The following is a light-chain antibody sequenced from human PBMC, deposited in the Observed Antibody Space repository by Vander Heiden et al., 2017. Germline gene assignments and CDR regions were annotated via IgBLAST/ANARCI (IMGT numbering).Light chain of an antibody. CDR2: RTS. CDR1: QSVGTL. CDR3: QQYNNWPIT. V-gene: IGKV3-15*01. Sequence: EVVMTQSPATLSVSPGERATLSCRASQSVGTLLAWYQQKPGQAPRLLIYRTSTRATGIPARFSGSGSGTEFTLTIDSLQSEDFAVYYCQQYNNWPITFGQRTRLEIK. J-gene: IGKJ5*01.